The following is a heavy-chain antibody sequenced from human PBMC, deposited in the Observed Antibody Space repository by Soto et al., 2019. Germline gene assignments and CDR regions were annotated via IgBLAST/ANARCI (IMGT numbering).Heavy chain of an antibody. CDR1: GGTISSWY. CDR3: ASISAGSSAYWFDP. V-gene: IGHV4-59*01. CDR2: IYYSGIT. D-gene: IGHD6-13*01. J-gene: IGHJ5*01. Sequence: SETLSLTCTVSGGTISSWYWSWIRQFPGKGLEWIGHIYYSGITNQNPSLKSRVTTSIDMSKNQFSLRLSSVTAADTAVYYCASISAGSSAYWFDPWGPGTLVTVSS.